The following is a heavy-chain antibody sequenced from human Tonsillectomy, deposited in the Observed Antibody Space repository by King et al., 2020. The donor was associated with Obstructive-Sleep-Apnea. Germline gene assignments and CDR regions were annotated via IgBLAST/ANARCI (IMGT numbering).Heavy chain of an antibody. V-gene: IGHV3-30*18. J-gene: IGHJ4*03. Sequence: VQLVESGGGVVQPGRSLRLSCAASGFTFSSYGMHWVRQAPGKGLEWVAVISYDGSNKYYADSVKGRFTISRDNSKNTLYLQMNSLRAEDTAVYYCAKEYGSGSDYLSGYFDYCGQGTLVTVSS. CDR1: GFTFSSYG. CDR2: ISYDGSNK. CDR3: AKEYGSGSDYLSGYFDY. D-gene: IGHD3-10*01.